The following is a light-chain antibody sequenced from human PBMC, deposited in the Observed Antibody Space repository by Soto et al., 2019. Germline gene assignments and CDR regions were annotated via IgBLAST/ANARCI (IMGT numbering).Light chain of an antibody. J-gene: IGKJ1*01. CDR2: KAS. CDR1: HNISSW. Sequence: DIQMTQSPSTLSTSLGDRFTITCLASHNISSWLSCYQQKTGKAPNLLIYKASSLDSGVPSRFSGSGSGKEFTITISSLQPDDFATYFCQQYSYYWWTFGQVTKVAIK. CDR3: QQYSYYWWT. V-gene: IGKV1-5*03.